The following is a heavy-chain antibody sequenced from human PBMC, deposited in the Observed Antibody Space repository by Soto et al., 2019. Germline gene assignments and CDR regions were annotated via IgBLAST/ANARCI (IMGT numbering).Heavy chain of an antibody. CDR2: ISYDGSNK. J-gene: IGHJ4*02. CDR1: GFTFSSYG. D-gene: IGHD2-2*01. V-gene: IGHV3-30*18. Sequence: GGSLRLSCAASGFTFSSYGMHWVRQAPGKGLEWVAVISYDGSNKYYADSVKGRFTISRDNSKNTLYLQMNSLRAEDTAVYYCAKALAGKYCSSTSCYHDYWGQGTLVTVSS. CDR3: AKALAGKYCSSTSCYHDY.